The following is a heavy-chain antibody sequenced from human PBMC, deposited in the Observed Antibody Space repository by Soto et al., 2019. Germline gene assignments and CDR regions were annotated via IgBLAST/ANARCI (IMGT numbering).Heavy chain of an antibody. D-gene: IGHD5-12*01. CDR3: AHRSRGYAYYFDQ. V-gene: IGHV2-5*02. J-gene: IGHJ4*02. CDR2: IFWDDDK. CDR1: GFSLSTRGVG. Sequence: QITLKESGPTLAKPTQTRTLTCSFSGFSLSTRGVGVGWIRQPPGKALEWLALIFWDDDKWYSPSLRSRLTITEDTSKNQVVLIMTNMDPVDTATYYCAHRSRGYAYYFDQWGQGTLVTVSS.